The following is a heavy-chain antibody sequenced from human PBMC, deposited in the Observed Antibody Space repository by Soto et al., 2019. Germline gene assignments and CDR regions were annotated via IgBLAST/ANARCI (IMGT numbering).Heavy chain of an antibody. Sequence: PGGSLRLSCAASGIIFSDYYMGWFRQAPGKGLEWISYISGRSSTIDYADSVQGRFTISRYNTKNSLSLHISSLTVEDTAVYYCAREKYGHSTRTVWGQGTTVTVSS. J-gene: IGHJ6*02. CDR2: ISGRSSTI. CDR3: AREKYGHSTRTV. D-gene: IGHD3-10*01. CDR1: GIIFSDYY. V-gene: IGHV3-11*01.